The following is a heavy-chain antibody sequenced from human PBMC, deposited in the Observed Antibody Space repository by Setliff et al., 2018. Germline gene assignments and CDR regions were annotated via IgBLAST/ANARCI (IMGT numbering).Heavy chain of an antibody. CDR2: IDPKSGRT. V-gene: IGHV1-2*02. D-gene: IGHD3-16*01. CDR3: AKQGDLAFDY. CDR1: GYNFKTYA. Sequence: EASVKVSCKASGYNFKTYAISWVRQAPGQGLEWMGWIDPKSGRTKYAVKFQGRVTMTRDTSSSTIYMEVNSLTSDDTAVYFCAKQGDLAFDYWGQGTQVTVSS. J-gene: IGHJ4*02.